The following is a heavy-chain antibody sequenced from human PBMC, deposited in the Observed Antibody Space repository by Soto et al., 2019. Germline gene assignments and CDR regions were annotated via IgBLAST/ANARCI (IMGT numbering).Heavy chain of an antibody. V-gene: IGHV3-33*01. CDR1: GFPFRSYG. Sequence: SLRLAWPASGFPFRSYGMHCVRHAPGKGLEWVAVIWYDGSNKYYADSVKGRFTISRDNSKNTLYLQINSLRAEDTAVYYCASDYYDSSGYSTNVDPWGQGTMVTVSS. CDR2: IWYDGSNK. D-gene: IGHD3-22*01. CDR3: ASDYYDSSGYSTNVDP. J-gene: IGHJ5*02.